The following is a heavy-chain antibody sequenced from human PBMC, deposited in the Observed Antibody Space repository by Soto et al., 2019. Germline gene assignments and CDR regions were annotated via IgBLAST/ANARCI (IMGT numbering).Heavy chain of an antibody. CDR1: GGSFRGLY. CDR2: INHVGIT. J-gene: IGHJ3*02. CDR3: ARGGVPRAFDI. V-gene: IGHV4-34*01. Sequence: PSETLSLTCAVSGGSFRGLYWTWIRQSPGKGLEWLGDINHVGITNYNPSLKSRVSIPVDTSKSQFSLKLSSVTAADTAVYYCARGGVPRAFDIWGQGTMVTVSS.